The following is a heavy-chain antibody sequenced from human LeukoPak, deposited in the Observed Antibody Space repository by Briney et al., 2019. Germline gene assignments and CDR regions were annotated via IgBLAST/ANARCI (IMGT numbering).Heavy chain of an antibody. CDR2: IYPCDSDT. Sequence: GESLKISCKGSGYSFTSYWIGWVRQMPGKGLEWMGIIYPCDSDTRYSPSFQGQVTISADKSTSTAYLQWSSLKASDTAMYYCARRKGRYCSSTSCLATWFDPWGQGTLVTVSS. D-gene: IGHD2-2*01. CDR1: GYSFTSYW. V-gene: IGHV5-51*01. CDR3: ARRKGRYCSSTSCLATWFDP. J-gene: IGHJ5*02.